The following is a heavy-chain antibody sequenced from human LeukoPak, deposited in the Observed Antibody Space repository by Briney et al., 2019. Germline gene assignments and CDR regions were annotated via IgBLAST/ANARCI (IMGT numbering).Heavy chain of an antibody. Sequence: SETLSLTCTVSGGSISSYYWSWIRQPAGKGLEWIGRIYTSGSTNYNPSLKSRVTMSVDTSKNQFSLKLSSVTAADTAVYYCAREGYNWNYPSTLDYWGQGTLVTVSS. J-gene: IGHJ4*02. V-gene: IGHV4-4*07. CDR1: GGSISSYY. D-gene: IGHD1-7*01. CDR3: AREGYNWNYPSTLDY. CDR2: IYTSGST.